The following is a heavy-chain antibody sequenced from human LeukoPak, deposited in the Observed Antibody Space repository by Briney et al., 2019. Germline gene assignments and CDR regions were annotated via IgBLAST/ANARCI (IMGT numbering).Heavy chain of an antibody. CDR2: ISGDGGKT. D-gene: IGHD3-9*01. V-gene: IGHV3-23*01. CDR1: GFIFSDYA. Sequence: GGSLRLSCATSGFIFSDYAMTWVRQTPGKGLEWVSDISGDGGKTYNADSVKGRFTISRDNSKNTLYLQMNSLRAEDTAVYYCAKRNNYDILTGFEDYWGQGTLVTVSS. J-gene: IGHJ4*02. CDR3: AKRNNYDILTGFEDY.